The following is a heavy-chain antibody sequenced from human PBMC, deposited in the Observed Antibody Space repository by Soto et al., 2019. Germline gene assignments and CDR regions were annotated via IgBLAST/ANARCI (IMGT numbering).Heavy chain of an antibody. D-gene: IGHD4-17*01. V-gene: IGHV1-18*04. CDR3: ARVGKTKVPTGDYYFDY. CDR1: GYTFTSYG. J-gene: IGHJ4*02. CDR2: ISAYNGNT. Sequence: ASVKVSCKASGYTFTSYGISWVRQAPGQGLEWMGWISAYNGNTNYAQKLQGRVTMTTDTSTSTAYMELRSLRSDDTAVYYCARVGKTKVPTGDYYFDYWGQGNLVTVSS.